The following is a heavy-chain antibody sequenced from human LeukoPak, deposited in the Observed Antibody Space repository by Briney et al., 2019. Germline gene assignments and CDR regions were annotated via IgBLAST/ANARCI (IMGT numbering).Heavy chain of an antibody. CDR2: IYTSGST. Sequence: SETLPLTCTVSGGSISSYYWSWIRQPAGKGLEWIGRIYTSGSTNYNPSLTSRVTMSVDTSKNQFSLKLSSVTAADTAVYYCAREGYSSSWYRPSYFDYWGQGTLVTVSS. CDR3: AREGYSSSWYRPSYFDY. J-gene: IGHJ4*02. D-gene: IGHD6-13*01. V-gene: IGHV4-4*07. CDR1: GGSISSYY.